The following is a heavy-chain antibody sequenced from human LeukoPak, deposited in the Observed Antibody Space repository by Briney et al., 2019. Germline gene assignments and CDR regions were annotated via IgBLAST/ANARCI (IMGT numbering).Heavy chain of an antibody. V-gene: IGHV3-23*01. J-gene: IGHJ4*02. D-gene: IGHD3-10*01. CDR2: ISGSGGST. CDR3: ATLWFGELLFVPFDY. CDR1: GFTFSSYA. Sequence: GGSLGLSCAASGFTFSSYAMSWVRQAPGKGLEWVSAISGSGGSTYYADSVKGRFTISRDNSKNTLYLQMNSLRAEDTAVYYCATLWFGELLFVPFDYWGQGTLVTVSS.